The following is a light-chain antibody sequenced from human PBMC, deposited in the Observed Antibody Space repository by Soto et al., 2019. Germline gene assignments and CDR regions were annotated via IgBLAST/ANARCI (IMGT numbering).Light chain of an antibody. V-gene: IGKV1-39*01. CDR3: QQGFSAPPWT. CDR2: DAS. Sequence: DIQLTHSPSSLSASVGDRVTIPCRSSQTINNYLNWYQQRPGKAPKLLIYDASSLQSGVPSRFSGSGSGTDFTLTISSLQPEDLATYYCQQGFSAPPWTFGQGTKVELK. J-gene: IGKJ1*01. CDR1: QTINNY.